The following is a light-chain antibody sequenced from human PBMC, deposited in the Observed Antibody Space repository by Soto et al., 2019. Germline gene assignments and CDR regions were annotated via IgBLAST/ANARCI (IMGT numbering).Light chain of an antibody. J-gene: IGLJ3*02. Sequence: NFILTQPHSVSESPGKTVTISCTRSSGRIASNYVQWYQQRPGSAPTTVIYEDNQRPSGVPDRFSGSIDRSSNSASLTISGLKTEDEADYYCQSYDSRNVVFGGGTKVTVL. CDR1: SGRIASNY. V-gene: IGLV6-57*04. CDR3: QSYDSRNVV. CDR2: EDN.